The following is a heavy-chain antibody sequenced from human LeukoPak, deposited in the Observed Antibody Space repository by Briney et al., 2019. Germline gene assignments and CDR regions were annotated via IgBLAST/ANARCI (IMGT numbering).Heavy chain of an antibody. Sequence: ASVKVSCKASGYTFTGYYMHWVRQAPGQGLEWMGRINPNSGGTNYAQKFQGRVTMTRDTSISTAYMKLSSVTAADTAVYYCARQTRSYCSGGSCYPGGWFDPWGQGTLVTVSS. V-gene: IGHV1-2*06. D-gene: IGHD2-15*01. J-gene: IGHJ5*02. CDR1: GYTFTGYY. CDR3: ARQTRSYCSGGSCYPGGWFDP. CDR2: INPNSGGT.